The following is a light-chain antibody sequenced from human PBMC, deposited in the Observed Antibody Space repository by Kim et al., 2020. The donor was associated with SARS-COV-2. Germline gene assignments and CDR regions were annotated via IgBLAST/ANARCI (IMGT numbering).Light chain of an antibody. CDR3: QQRSDWRLT. Sequence: LAPGETAPLSWRARQSVSWYLGWYQPKPGRAPRLLIYDPSNRATATPARCSGSGYGTDFTLPISNLEPEDFAVYYCQQRSDWRLTFGGGTKVDIK. J-gene: IGKJ4*01. V-gene: IGKV3-11*01. CDR2: DPS. CDR1: QSVSWY.